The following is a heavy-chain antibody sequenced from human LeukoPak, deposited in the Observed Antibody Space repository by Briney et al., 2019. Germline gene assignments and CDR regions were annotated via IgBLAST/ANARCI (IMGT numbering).Heavy chain of an antibody. D-gene: IGHD1-26*01. CDR3: ARATYSGPFDI. V-gene: IGHV4-39*07. Sequence: SETLSLTCTVSGGSISSSSYYWGWIRQPPGKGLEWIGSIYYSGSTYYNPSLKSRVTISVDTSKNQFSLKLSSVTAADTAVYYCARATYSGPFDIWGQGTMVTVSS. CDR2: IYYSGST. CDR1: GGSISSSSYY. J-gene: IGHJ3*02.